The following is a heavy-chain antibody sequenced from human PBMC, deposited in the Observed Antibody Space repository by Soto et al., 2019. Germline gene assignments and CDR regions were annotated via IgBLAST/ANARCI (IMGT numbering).Heavy chain of an antibody. CDR2: INAYNGNT. CDR3: ARDPYQLPAYYFDY. J-gene: IGHJ4*02. Sequence: ASVKVSCKASGYTFARYAISWMRQAPGQGLEWMGWINAYNGNTNYAQKFQGRVTMTRDTSTSTAYMELSSLRSEDTAVYYCARDPYQLPAYYFDYWGQGTLVTVS. V-gene: IGHV1-18*01. CDR1: GYTFARYA. D-gene: IGHD2-2*01.